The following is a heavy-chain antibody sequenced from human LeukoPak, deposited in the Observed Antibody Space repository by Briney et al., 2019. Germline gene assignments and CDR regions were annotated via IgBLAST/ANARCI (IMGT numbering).Heavy chain of an antibody. CDR1: GGSISSSTYY. CDR2: LYYSGSP. J-gene: IGHJ4*02. D-gene: IGHD3-10*01. CDR3: ARGVYGSGSYYNFDY. V-gene: IGHV4-39*01. Sequence: PSETLSLICTVSGGSISSSTYYWAWIRQPPGKGLEWIAALYYSGSPYYSPSLKSRVTISVDTSKNQFSLRLSSMTAADTAVYYCARGVYGSGSYYNFDYWGQGALVTVSS.